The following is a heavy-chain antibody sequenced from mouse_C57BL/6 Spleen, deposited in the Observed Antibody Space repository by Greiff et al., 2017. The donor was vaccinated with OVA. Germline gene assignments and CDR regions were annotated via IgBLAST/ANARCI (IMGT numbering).Heavy chain of an antibody. CDR2: ISYDGSN. J-gene: IGHJ1*03. CDR3: ARDRGTTGYFDV. V-gene: IGHV3-6*01. CDR1: GYSITSGYY. D-gene: IGHD3-1*01. Sequence: EVQLQESGPGFVKPSQSLSLTCSVTGYSITSGYYWNWIRQFPGNKLEWMGYISYDGSNNYNPSLKNRIPITRDTSKNQFFLKLNSVTTEDTATYYCARDRGTTGYFDVWGTGTTVTVSS.